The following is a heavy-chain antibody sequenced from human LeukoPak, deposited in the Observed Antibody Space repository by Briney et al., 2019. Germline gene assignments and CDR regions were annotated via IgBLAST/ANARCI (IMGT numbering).Heavy chain of an antibody. CDR1: GFTFGRYG. J-gene: IGHJ4*02. Sequence: GGSLRLSCATSGFTFGRYGMHWVRQSPGKGLVWVSHINHDGTIRNYADSVKGRFTISRDIATLYLKMNSLAREDTAVYYCARDVFSLGDSWGQGTLVTVSS. CDR2: INHDGTIR. CDR3: ARDVFSLGDS. V-gene: IGHV3-74*01. D-gene: IGHD2/OR15-2a*01.